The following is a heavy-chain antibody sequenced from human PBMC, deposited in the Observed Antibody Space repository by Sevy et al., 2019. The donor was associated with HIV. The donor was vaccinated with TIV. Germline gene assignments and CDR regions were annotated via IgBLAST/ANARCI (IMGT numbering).Heavy chain of an antibody. V-gene: IGHV3-11*01. D-gene: IGHD2-2*02. Sequence: GGSLRLSCAASGFTFSDYDMSWIRQAPGKGLEWVSDISRSSSSIYYADSVKGRFTISRDNAKNSLYLQMNSLRAEDTAVYDCARYTPSPDYWGQGTLVTVSS. CDR2: ISRSSSSI. CDR3: ARYTPSPDY. CDR1: GFTFSDYD. J-gene: IGHJ4*02.